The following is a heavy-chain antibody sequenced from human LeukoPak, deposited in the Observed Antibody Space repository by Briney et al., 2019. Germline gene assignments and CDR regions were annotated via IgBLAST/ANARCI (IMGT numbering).Heavy chain of an antibody. J-gene: IGHJ5*02. D-gene: IGHD6-19*01. CDR1: GGSISSYY. Sequence: SETLSLTCTVSGGSISSYYWSWIRQPAGKGLEGIGRIYTSGSTNYNPSLKSRVTMSVDTSKNQFSLKLSSVTAADTAVYYCARVRLGYSSGWTTTEGNWFDPWGQGTLVTVSS. CDR2: IYTSGST. V-gene: IGHV4-4*07. CDR3: ARVRLGYSSGWTTTEGNWFDP.